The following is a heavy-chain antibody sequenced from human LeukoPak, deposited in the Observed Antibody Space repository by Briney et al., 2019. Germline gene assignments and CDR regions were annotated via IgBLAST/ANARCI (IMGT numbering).Heavy chain of an antibody. CDR2: INPNSGGT. CDR3: ARDRGGGYYGMDV. V-gene: IGHV1-2*02. J-gene: IGHJ6*02. Sequence: ASVKVSCKASGYTFTGYYMHWVRQAPGQGLEWMGCINPNSGGTNYAQKFQGRVTMTRDTSISTAYMELSRLRSDDMAVYYCARDRGGGYYGMDVWGQGTTVTVSS. D-gene: IGHD2-15*01. CDR1: GYTFTGYY.